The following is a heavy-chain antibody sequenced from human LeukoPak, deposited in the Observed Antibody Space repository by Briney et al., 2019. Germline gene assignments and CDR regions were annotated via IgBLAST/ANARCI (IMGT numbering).Heavy chain of an antibody. CDR1: GFTFGDSA. D-gene: IGHD1-26*01. Sequence: SLRLSCTASGFTFGDSAMSWVRQAPGKGLEWVGFIRSKAYGGTTEYAASLKDRFTISRDDSKSIAYLQMSRLKIEDTAVYFCTRDLYSGTYCYQFDYWGQGTLVTVSS. CDR3: TRDLYSGTYCYQFDY. V-gene: IGHV3-49*04. J-gene: IGHJ4*02. CDR2: IRSKAYGGTT.